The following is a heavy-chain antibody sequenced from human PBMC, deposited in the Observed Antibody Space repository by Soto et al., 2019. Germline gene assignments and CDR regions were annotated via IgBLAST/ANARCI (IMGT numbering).Heavy chain of an antibody. J-gene: IGHJ4*02. Sequence: QVQLQQWGAGLLKPSETLSLTCAVYGGSFSGYYWSWIRQPPGKGLEWIGEINHSGSTNYNPSLKIRVTISLDTSNNQFSLKLSSVTAADTAVYYCARGYSGYDPFDYWGQGTLVTVSS. CDR1: GGSFSGYY. CDR3: ARGYSGYDPFDY. CDR2: INHSGST. V-gene: IGHV4-34*01. D-gene: IGHD5-12*01.